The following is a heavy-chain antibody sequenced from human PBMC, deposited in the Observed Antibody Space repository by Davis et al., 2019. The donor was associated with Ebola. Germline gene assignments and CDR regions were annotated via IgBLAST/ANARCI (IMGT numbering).Heavy chain of an antibody. CDR3: ATPGRYCTNGVCYYYYYGMDV. Sequence: MPGGSLRLSCTVSGGSISSYYWSWIRQPPGKGLEWIGYIYYSGSTNYNPSLKSRVTISVDTSKNQFSLKLSSVTAADTAVYYCATPGRYCTNGVCYYYYYGMDVWGQGTTVTVSS. D-gene: IGHD2-8*01. J-gene: IGHJ6*02. CDR2: IYYSGST. V-gene: IGHV4-59*01. CDR1: GGSISSYY.